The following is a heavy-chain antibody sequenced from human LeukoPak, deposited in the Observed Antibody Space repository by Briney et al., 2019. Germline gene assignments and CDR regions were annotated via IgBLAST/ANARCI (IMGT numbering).Heavy chain of an antibody. CDR2: ISSSSSYI. Sequence: GGSLRLSCAASGFTFSSYSMNWVRQAPGKGLEWVSSISSSSSYIYYADSVKGRFTISRDNAKNSLYLQMNSLRAEDTAVYYCARVEDSRGYYQFDYWGQGTLVTVSS. V-gene: IGHV3-21*01. CDR3: ARVEDSRGYYQFDY. J-gene: IGHJ4*02. CDR1: GFTFSSYS. D-gene: IGHD3-22*01.